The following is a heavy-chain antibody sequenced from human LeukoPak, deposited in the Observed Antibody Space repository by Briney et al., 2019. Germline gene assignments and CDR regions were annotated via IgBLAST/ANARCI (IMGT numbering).Heavy chain of an antibody. Sequence: GGSLRLSCAASGFTFSNYAMSWVRQAPGKGLEWVSSISGSGGSTYYADSVKGRFTISRDNSKNTLYLQMNSLRAEDTAVYYCAKNHEHGRYAGFDFWAEGALVAVSS. CDR2: ISGSGGST. V-gene: IGHV3-23*01. CDR1: GFTFSNYA. J-gene: IGHJ3*01. D-gene: IGHD2-2*01. CDR3: AKNHEHGRYAGFDF.